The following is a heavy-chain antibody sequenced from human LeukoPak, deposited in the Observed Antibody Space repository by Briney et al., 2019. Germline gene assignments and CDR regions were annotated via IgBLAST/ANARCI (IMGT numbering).Heavy chain of an antibody. CDR3: AKGYSGYESQ. CDR1: GFTFSSYW. D-gene: IGHD5-12*01. CDR2: INSDGTNT. Sequence: GGSLRLSWAASGFTFSSYWMHWVRQAPGKGLMWVSHINSDGTNTNYATSVKGRFTISRDNAKSMLYLYMNNLRAEDTAVYYCAKGYSGYESQWGQGTLVTVSS. J-gene: IGHJ4*02. V-gene: IGHV3-74*01.